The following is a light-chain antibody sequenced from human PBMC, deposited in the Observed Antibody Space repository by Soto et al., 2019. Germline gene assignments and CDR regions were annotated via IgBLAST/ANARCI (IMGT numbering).Light chain of an antibody. J-gene: IGLJ2*01. V-gene: IGLV2-11*01. CDR3: CSYAGSLV. Sequence: QSALTQPRSVSGSPGQSVTISCTGTSSDVGGYNYVSWYQQHPGKAPKLMIYDVSKRPSWVPDRFSGSKSGNTASLTISGLQAEDEADYYCCSYAGSLVFGGGTKLTVL. CDR2: DVS. CDR1: SSDVGGYNY.